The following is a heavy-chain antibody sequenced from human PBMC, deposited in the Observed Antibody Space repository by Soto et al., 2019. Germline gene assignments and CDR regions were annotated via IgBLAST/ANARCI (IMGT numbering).Heavy chain of an antibody. J-gene: IGHJ4*02. CDR2: LYTGGTV. Sequence: EVQLVESGGGLIQPGGSLRLSCAVSGFSVSNKYMSWVRQAPEKGLEWVSVLYTGGTVFYTDSVKGRFTISRYSSKNTLYLQMNNLRAADTVVYYCARGCGGGSCNSDWDDWGQGTLVTVSS. D-gene: IGHD2-15*01. V-gene: IGHV3-53*01. CDR3: ARGCGGGSCNSDWDD. CDR1: GFSVSNKY.